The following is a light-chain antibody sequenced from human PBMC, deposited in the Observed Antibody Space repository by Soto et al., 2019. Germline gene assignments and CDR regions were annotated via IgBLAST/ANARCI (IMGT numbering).Light chain of an antibody. CDR2: DDS. V-gene: IGLV3-21*02. Sequence: SYELTQPPSVSVAPGQTARITRGGTNAGSKSVHWYQQKPGQAPVLVVYDDSERPSGIPERFSGSNSGNTATLTISRVEAGDEADYYCQVWDSSSEHVVFGGGTKVTVL. CDR3: QVWDSSSEHVV. J-gene: IGLJ2*01. CDR1: NAGSKS.